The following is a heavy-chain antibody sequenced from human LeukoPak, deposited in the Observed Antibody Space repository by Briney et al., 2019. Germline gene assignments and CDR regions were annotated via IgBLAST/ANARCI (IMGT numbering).Heavy chain of an antibody. D-gene: IGHD4-17*01. CDR1: GFTFDDYA. V-gene: IGHV3-43D*03. CDR3: AKSGDYGDYAPLDY. CDR2: ISWDGGST. Sequence: GGSLRLSCAASGFTFDDYAMHWVRQAPGKGLEWVSLISWDGGSTYYADSVKGRFTISRNNSKNTLYLQMNSLRAEDTAVYYCAKSGDYGDYAPLDYWGQGTLVTVSS. J-gene: IGHJ4*02.